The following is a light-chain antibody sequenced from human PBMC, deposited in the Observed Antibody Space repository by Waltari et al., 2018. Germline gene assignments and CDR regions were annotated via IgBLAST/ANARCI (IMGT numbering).Light chain of an antibody. CDR3: AVWDDNLYGVV. CDR1: SSNIGSNS. J-gene: IGLJ2*01. V-gene: IGLV1-47*01. CDR2: RNF. Sequence: QSVLTQPPSASGAPGQRVTISCSGSSSNIGSNSVYWYQQFPGTAPRLLIYRNFQGPSGVPERFSGSKSCTSASLAISGLRSEDEADYYCAVWDDNLYGVVFGGGTKLTVL.